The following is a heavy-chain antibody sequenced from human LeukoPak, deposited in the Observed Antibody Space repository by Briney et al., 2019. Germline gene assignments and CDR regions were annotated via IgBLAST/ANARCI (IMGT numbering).Heavy chain of an antibody. CDR1: GGSFSGYY. Sequence: SETLSLTCAVYGGSFSGYYWSWIRQPPGKWLEWIGEINHSGSTNYNPFLKSRVTISVDTSKNQFSLKLSSVTAADTAVYYCARQEWEYYYGSGSYRRHEFDYWGQGTLVTVSS. V-gene: IGHV4-34*01. CDR3: ARQEWEYYYGSGSYRRHEFDY. CDR2: INHSGST. D-gene: IGHD3-10*01. J-gene: IGHJ4*02.